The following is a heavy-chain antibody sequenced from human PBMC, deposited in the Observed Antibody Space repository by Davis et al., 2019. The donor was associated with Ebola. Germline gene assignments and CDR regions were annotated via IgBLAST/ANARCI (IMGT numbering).Heavy chain of an antibody. CDR3: ARGKWFDP. CDR2: INASSGSA. V-gene: IGHV1-46*01. J-gene: IGHJ5*02. Sequence: ASVKVSCKASGYTFTSYYIHWVRQAPGQGLEWMGIINASSGSARYAQNLQGRVTLTADKATNTAYMELSGLRFDDTAVYYCARGKWFDPWGQGTLVSVTS. CDR1: GYTFTSYY.